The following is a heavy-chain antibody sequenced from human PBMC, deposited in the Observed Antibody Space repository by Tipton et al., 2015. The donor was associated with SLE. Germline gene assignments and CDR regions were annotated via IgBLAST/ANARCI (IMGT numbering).Heavy chain of an antibody. V-gene: IGHV4-34*01. J-gene: IGHJ5*02. CDR1: GGSFSGYY. CDR2: INHSGST. D-gene: IGHD6-19*01. Sequence: TLSLTCAVYGGSFSGYYWSWIRQPPGKGLEWIGEINHSGSTNYNPSLKSRVTISVHTSKNQFSLKLSSVTAADTAVYYCASLARRWLVVTWGQGTLVTVSS. CDR3: ASLARRWLVVT.